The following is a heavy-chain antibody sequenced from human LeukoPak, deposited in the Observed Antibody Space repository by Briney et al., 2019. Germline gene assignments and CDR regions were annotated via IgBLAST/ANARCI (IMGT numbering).Heavy chain of an antibody. Sequence: GESLKISCKGSGYIFTTYWIGWVRQMPGKGLEWMGIIYPSDSDTRYSPSFQGHVTISADSSSSTAYLQWSSLKTSDTAIYYCASRKKGMATAGFDYWGQGTLVAVSS. V-gene: IGHV5-51*01. CDR1: GYIFTTYW. CDR3: ASRKKGMATAGFDY. D-gene: IGHD5-24*01. CDR2: IYPSDSDT. J-gene: IGHJ4*02.